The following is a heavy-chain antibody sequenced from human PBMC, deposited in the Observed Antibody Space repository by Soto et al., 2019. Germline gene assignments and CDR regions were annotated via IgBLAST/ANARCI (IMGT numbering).Heavy chain of an antibody. CDR2: IFYTGST. J-gene: IGHJ5*02. Sequence: ETPSLTRTVSGGSLSRYFLSWIRQSPGKGLEWIGYIFYTGSTTYNPSLKNRVTISIDTSKNQFSLKLSSLTAADTAVYYCAHFSDLEWFDPWGQGTLVTVSS. D-gene: IGHD2-21*01. CDR3: AHFSDLEWFDP. V-gene: IGHV4-59*01. CDR1: GGSLSRYF.